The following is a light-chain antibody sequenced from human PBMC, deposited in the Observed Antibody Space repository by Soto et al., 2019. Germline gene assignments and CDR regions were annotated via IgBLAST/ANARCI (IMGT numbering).Light chain of an antibody. V-gene: IGKV1-12*01. J-gene: IGKJ1*01. Sequence: DIQMTQSPSSVSASVGDRVTITCRASQAIDNWLAWYQQKPGTAPNLLIYAASSLHSGVPSRFSGSGSGTDFTLTISDLQPEDFATYYCQQSHSTPRTFGQGTKVDIK. CDR1: QAIDNW. CDR3: QQSHSTPRT. CDR2: AAS.